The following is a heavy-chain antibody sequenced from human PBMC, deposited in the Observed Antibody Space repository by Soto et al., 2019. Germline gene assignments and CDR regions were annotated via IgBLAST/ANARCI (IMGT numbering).Heavy chain of an antibody. J-gene: IGHJ6*02. D-gene: IGHD2-15*01. Sequence: QLQLQESGSGLVKPSQTLSLTCAVSGGSISSGGYSWSWIRQPPGKGLEWIGYIYHSGSTYYNPSLKSRVTISVDRSKNQFSLKLSSVTAADTAVYYCALAATPYYYYGMDVWGQGTTVTVSS. CDR2: IYHSGST. CDR1: GGSISSGGYS. CDR3: ALAATPYYYYGMDV. V-gene: IGHV4-30-2*01.